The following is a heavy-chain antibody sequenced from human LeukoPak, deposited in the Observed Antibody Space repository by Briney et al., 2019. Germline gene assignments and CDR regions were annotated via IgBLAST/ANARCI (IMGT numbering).Heavy chain of an antibody. J-gene: IGHJ3*02. V-gene: IGHV4-39*07. CDR3: ARSSTETVEIDI. CDR2: IYYSGTT. Sequence: SETLSLTCTVSGGSISGSNHYWGWIRQPPGKGLECIGNIYYSGTTYYNPSLKSRVTISVDTSKNQFSLKLSSVTAADTAVYYCARSSTETVEIDIWGQGTMVTVSS. CDR1: GGSISGSNHY. D-gene: IGHD2-8*02.